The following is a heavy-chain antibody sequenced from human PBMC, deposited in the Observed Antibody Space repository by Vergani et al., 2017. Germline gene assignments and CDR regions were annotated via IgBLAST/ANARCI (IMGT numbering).Heavy chain of an antibody. V-gene: IGHV3-73*01. Sequence: EVQLLESGGGLVQPGGSLRLSCAASGFTFSGSAMHWVRQASGKGLEWVGRIRSKANSYATAYAASVKGRFTISIDDSKNTAYLQMNSLKTEDTAVYYCARASITIFGVADDAFDIWGQGTMVTVSS. CDR1: GFTFSGSA. CDR2: IRSKANSYAT. J-gene: IGHJ3*02. D-gene: IGHD3-3*01. CDR3: ARASITIFGVADDAFDI.